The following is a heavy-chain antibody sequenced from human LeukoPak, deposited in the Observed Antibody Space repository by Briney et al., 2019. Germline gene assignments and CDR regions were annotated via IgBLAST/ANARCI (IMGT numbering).Heavy chain of an antibody. D-gene: IGHD1-26*01. CDR1: GFTFSSYA. CDR3: ARDLGAANSENWFDP. CDR2: ISYDGSNK. J-gene: IGHJ5*02. V-gene: IGHV3-30*04. Sequence: GGSLRLSCAASGFTFSSYAMHWVRQAPGKGLEWVAVISYDGSNKYYADSVKGRFTISRDNSKSTLYLQMNSLRAEDTAVYYCARDLGAANSENWFDPWGQGTLVTVSS.